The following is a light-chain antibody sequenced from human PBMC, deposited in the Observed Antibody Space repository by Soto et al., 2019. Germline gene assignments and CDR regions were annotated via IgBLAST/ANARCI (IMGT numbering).Light chain of an antibody. CDR2: RNN. CDR3: SAWDDSLSVV. V-gene: IGLV1-47*01. J-gene: IGLJ3*02. Sequence: QSVLTQPPSASGTPGQKVSISCSGSSSNIGNDYVYWYRQLPGTAPKLLIYRNNQRPSEVPDRFSASKSGTSASLAISGLRSEDDDDYYCSAWDDSLSVVLGGGTKLTV. CDR1: SSNIGNDY.